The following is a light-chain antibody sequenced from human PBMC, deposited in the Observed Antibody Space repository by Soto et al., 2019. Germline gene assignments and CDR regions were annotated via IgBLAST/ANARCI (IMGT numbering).Light chain of an antibody. Sequence: DIVMIQSPDSVAVSLGERATINCKSSQSVLYNSNHKNYLAWYQQKPGQPHKLLIYWASTRESGVPDRFTGSGSGRDFTLSISSVQAEDVAVYYCQQYYGDPLAFGQGTKVEI. CDR1: QSVLYNSNHKNY. CDR2: WAS. V-gene: IGKV4-1*01. CDR3: QQYYGDPLA. J-gene: IGKJ1*01.